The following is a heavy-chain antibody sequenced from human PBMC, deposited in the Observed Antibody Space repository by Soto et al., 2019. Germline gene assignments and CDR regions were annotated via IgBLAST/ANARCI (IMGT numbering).Heavy chain of an antibody. CDR3: ARDNITGLFDY. CDR2: INHSGST. Sequence: PSETLSLTCAVYGGSFSGYYWTWIRQPPGTGLEWIGEINHSGSTNYNPSLKSRVTISVDTSKNQFSLKLTSVTAADTAVYYCARDNITGLFDYCGKGTLVTVSS. V-gene: IGHV4-34*01. D-gene: IGHD2-8*02. CDR1: GGSFSGYY. J-gene: IGHJ4*02.